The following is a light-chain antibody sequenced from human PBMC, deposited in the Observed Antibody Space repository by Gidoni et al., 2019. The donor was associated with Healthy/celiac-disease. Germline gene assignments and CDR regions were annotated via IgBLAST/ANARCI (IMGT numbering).Light chain of an antibody. CDR2: GNS. CDR3: QSYDSSLSGYWL. J-gene: IGLJ3*02. Sequence: QTVLTQPPSVSGAPGQRVTISCTGSSSNIGAGYDVHWYQQLPGTAPKLLIYGNSTRPSVVPDRFAGSKSGTSASLAITGLQAEDEADYYCQSYDSSLSGYWLFGGGTKLTVL. CDR1: SSNIGAGYD. V-gene: IGLV1-40*01.